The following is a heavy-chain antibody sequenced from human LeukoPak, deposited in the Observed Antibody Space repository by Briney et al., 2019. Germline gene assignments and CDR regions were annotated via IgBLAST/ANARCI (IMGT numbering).Heavy chain of an antibody. V-gene: IGHV1-69*13. CDR3: ARDSRDSSSSADY. J-gene: IGHJ4*02. CDR1: GGTFSSYA. CDR2: IIPIFGTA. Sequence: SVKVSCKASGGTFSSYAISWVRQAPGQGLEWMGGIIPIFGTANYAQKFQGRVTITADESMSTAYMELSSLRSEDTAVYYCARDSRDSSSSADYWGQGTLVTVSS. D-gene: IGHD6-6*01.